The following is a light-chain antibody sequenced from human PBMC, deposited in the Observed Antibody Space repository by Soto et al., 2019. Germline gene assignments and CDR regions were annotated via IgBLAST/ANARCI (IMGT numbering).Light chain of an antibody. CDR2: AAS. CDR3: LQDYNYPWT. J-gene: IGKJ1*01. Sequence: AIQMTQSPSSLSASVGDRVTITCRASQYIRTSLGWFQQKPGKAPNLLIYAASSLESGVPSRFSGSGSGTYFTLTISSLQPEDFATYYCLQDYNYPWTFGQGNKVVIK. V-gene: IGKV1-6*01. CDR1: QYIRTS.